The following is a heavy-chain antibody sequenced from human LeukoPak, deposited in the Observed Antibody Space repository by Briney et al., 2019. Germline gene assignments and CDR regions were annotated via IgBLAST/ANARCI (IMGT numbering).Heavy chain of an antibody. CDR1: GFTFSTYW. J-gene: IGHJ6*02. CDR3: AKDGYDFWSGSMDV. CDR2: INGDGSST. V-gene: IGHV3-74*01. Sequence: GGSLRLSCAASGFTFSTYWIHWVRQAPGKGLVWVSHINGDGSSTSYADSVKGRFAISRNNAKNTLYLQMNSLRAEDTAVYYCAKDGYDFWSGSMDVWGQGTTVTVSS. D-gene: IGHD3-3*01.